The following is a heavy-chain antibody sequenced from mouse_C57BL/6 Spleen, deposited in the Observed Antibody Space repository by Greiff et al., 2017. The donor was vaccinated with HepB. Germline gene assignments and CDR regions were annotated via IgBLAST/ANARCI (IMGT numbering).Heavy chain of an antibody. CDR1: GSTFTSYW. CDR3: AREENDYDDWYFDV. CDR2: IDPSDGET. J-gene: IGHJ1*03. D-gene: IGHD2-4*01. V-gene: IGHV1-52*01. Sequence: VQLQQPGAELVRPGSSVKLSCKASGSTFTSYWMHWVRQRPIKGLEWIGIIDPSDGETHYTQKFTDTATLTVDKSSSTAYMQLSSLTSEDSAVYYCAREENDYDDWYFDVWGTGTTVTVAS.